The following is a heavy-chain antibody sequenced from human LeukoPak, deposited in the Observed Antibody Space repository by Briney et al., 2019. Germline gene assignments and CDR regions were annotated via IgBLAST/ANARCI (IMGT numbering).Heavy chain of an antibody. D-gene: IGHD3-10*01. Sequence: GGSLRLSCAAYGFTFSSYGMSWVRQAPGKGLEWVSLITWDGGSTYYADSVKGRFTISRDNSKNCLYLQMNSLRADDTSLYYCAKDMAAYYYASGNIDYWGQGTLVTVSS. CDR2: ITWDGGST. V-gene: IGHV3-43D*03. J-gene: IGHJ4*02. CDR1: GFTFSSYG. CDR3: AKDMAAYYYASGNIDY.